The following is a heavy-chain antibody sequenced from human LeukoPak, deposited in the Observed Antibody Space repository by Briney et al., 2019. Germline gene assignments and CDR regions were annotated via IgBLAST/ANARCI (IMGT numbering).Heavy chain of an antibody. Sequence: SETLSLTCAVYGGSFSGYYWSWIRQPPGKGLEWIGEINHSGSTNYNPSLKSRVTISVDTSKNQFALKLSSETAADTAVYYCARSTRGYFDYWGQGTLVTVSA. D-gene: IGHD2-2*01. CDR3: ARSTRGYFDY. CDR1: GGSFSGYY. J-gene: IGHJ4*02. CDR2: INHSGST. V-gene: IGHV4-34*01.